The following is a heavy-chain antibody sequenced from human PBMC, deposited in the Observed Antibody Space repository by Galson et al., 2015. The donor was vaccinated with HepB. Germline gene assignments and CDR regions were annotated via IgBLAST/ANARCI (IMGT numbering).Heavy chain of an antibody. J-gene: IGHJ3*02. V-gene: IGHV3-9*01. CDR2: ISWNSGSI. CDR1: GFTFDDYA. D-gene: IGHD5-12*01. Sequence: SLRLSCAASGFTFDDYAMHWVRQAPGKGLEWVSGISWNSGSIGYADSVKGRFTISRDNAKNSLYLQMNSLRAEDTALYYCAKDIMRWRIEWLSAFDIWGQGTMVTVSS. CDR3: AKDIMRWRIEWLSAFDI.